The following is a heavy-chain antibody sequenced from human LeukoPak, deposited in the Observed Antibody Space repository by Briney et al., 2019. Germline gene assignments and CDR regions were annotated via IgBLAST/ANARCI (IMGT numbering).Heavy chain of an antibody. J-gene: IGHJ4*02. CDR3: ARDRSSSPFFGY. Sequence: ASVKVSCKASGYTFTSYGISWVRQAPGQGLERMGWISAYNGNTNYAQKLQGRVTMTTDASTSTAYMELRSLRSDDTAVYYCARDRSSSPFFGYWGQGTLVTVSS. V-gene: IGHV1-18*01. CDR1: GYTFTSYG. D-gene: IGHD6-13*01. CDR2: ISAYNGNT.